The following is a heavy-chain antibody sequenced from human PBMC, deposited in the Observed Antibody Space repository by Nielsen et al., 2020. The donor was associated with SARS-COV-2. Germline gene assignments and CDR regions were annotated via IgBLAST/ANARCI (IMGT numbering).Heavy chain of an antibody. J-gene: IGHJ4*02. CDR1: GFIFSSFG. Sequence: GESLKISCAASGFIFSSFGIHWVRQAPGKGLEWVALIWYDGSKQFYADSVKGRFTISRDNSKNTLYLQMNSLRAEDTAAYYCARGIIAHSSGFYFDYWGQGTLVTVSS. V-gene: IGHV3-33*08. D-gene: IGHD3-22*01. CDR2: IWYDGSKQ. CDR3: ARGIIAHSSGFYFDY.